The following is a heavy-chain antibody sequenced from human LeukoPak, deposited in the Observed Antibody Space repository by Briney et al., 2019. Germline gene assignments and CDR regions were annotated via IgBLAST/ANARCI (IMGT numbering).Heavy chain of an antibody. D-gene: IGHD4-17*01. J-gene: IGHJ3*02. CDR3: AREGTTVTHDDAFDI. CDR2: IYYSGST. Sequence: SETLSLTCTVSGGSISSYYWSWIRQPPGKGLEWIGYIYYSGSTNYNPSLKSRVTISVDTSKNQFSLKLSSVTAADTAVYYRAREGTTVTHDDAFDIWGQGTMVTVSS. CDR1: GGSISSYY. V-gene: IGHV4-59*01.